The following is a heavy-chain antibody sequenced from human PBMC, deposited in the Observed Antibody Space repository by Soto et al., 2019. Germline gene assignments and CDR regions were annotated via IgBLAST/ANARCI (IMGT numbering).Heavy chain of an antibody. V-gene: IGHV3-53*01. CDR3: ARGNQYYDFWSGYSRGGYYYYYGMDV. J-gene: IGHJ6*02. CDR2: IYSGGST. Sequence: GGSLRLSCAASWFTVSSNYMSWVRQAPGKGLEWVSVIYSGGSTYYADSVKGRFTISRDNSKNTLYLQMNSLRAEDTAVYYCARGNQYYDFWSGYSRGGYYYYYGMDVWGQGTTVTVSS. CDR1: WFTVSSNY. D-gene: IGHD3-3*01.